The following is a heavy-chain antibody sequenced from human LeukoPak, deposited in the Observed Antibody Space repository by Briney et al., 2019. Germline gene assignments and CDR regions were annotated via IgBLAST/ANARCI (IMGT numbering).Heavy chain of an antibody. CDR3: ASHSSNRKRYFDY. Sequence: GGSLRLSCAASGFTVSSNYMSWVRQAPGKGLEWVSVIYSGGSTYYADSVKGRFTISRDNSKNTLYLQMNSLRAEDTAVYYCASHSSNRKRYFDYWGQGTPVTVSS. CDR2: IYSGGST. J-gene: IGHJ4*02. CDR1: GFTVSSNY. D-gene: IGHD4-4*01. V-gene: IGHV3-66*04.